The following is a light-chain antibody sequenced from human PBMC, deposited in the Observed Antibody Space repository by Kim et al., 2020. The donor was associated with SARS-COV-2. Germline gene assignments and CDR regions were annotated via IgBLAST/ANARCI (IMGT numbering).Light chain of an antibody. CDR3: CSYASISAYV. CDR1: SSDVGGYNY. V-gene: IGLV2-14*03. CDR2: DVN. Sequence: GQSFTISCTGTSSDVGGYNYVSWYQQHPGKAPKLMIYDVNNRPSGVSNRFSGSKSGNTASLTISGLQAEDEADYYCCSYASISAYVFGTGTKVTVL. J-gene: IGLJ1*01.